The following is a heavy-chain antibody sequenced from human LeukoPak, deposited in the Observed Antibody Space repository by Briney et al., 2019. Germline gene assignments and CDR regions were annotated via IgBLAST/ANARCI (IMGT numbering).Heavy chain of an antibody. CDR2: INHSGST. J-gene: IGHJ5*02. CDR3: ARRYSSSWYLGWFDP. Sequence: SETLSLTCAVYGGSFSGYYWSWIRQPPGKGLEWIGEINHSGSTNYNPSLKSRVTISVDTSKNQFSLKLSSVTAADTAVYYCARRYSSSWYLGWFDPRGQGTLVTVSS. CDR1: GGSFSGYY. V-gene: IGHV4-34*01. D-gene: IGHD6-13*01.